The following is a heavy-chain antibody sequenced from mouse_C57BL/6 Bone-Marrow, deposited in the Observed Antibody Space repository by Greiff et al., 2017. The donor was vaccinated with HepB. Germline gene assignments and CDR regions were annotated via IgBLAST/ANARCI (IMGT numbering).Heavy chain of an antibody. V-gene: IGHV1-9*01. D-gene: IGHD1-1*01. Sequence: QVQLQQSGAELMKPGASVKLSCKATGYTFTGYWIEWVKQRPGHGLEWIGEILPGSGSTNYNEKFKGKATFPADTSSNTAYMQLSSLTTEDSAIYYCARGIYLIAYWGQGTLVTVSA. J-gene: IGHJ3*01. CDR3: ARGIYLIAY. CDR1: GYTFTGYW. CDR2: ILPGSGST.